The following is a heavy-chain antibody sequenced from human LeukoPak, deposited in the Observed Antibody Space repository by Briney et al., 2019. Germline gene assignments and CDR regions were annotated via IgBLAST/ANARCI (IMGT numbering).Heavy chain of an antibody. D-gene: IGHD2-15*01. J-gene: IGHJ5*02. Sequence: PGGSPRLSCAASGFTFTNYAMHWVRQAPGKGLEWVALISYDGNTKYYADSMKGRFTISRDNSKNTLYLQMNSLRAEDAAVYYCAKEESSGGSPTPWFDPWGQGTLVTVSS. CDR1: GFTFTNYA. CDR2: ISYDGNTK. V-gene: IGHV3-30*04. CDR3: AKEESSGGSPTPWFDP.